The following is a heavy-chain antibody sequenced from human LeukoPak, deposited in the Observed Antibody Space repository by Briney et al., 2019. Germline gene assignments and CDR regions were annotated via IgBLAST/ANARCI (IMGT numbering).Heavy chain of an antibody. J-gene: IGHJ6*03. D-gene: IGHD6-6*01. CDR1: GYTFTSYG. CDR3: ARTGGGSSSGNYYHYMDV. Sequence: ASVNVSCKASGYTFTSYGIFWVRQAPGQGLEWMGWISAYNGNTKYAQKLQGRVTMTTDTSTSTAYMELRSLRSDDTAVYYCARTGGGSSSGNYYHYMDVWGKGTTVTVSS. CDR2: ISAYNGNT. V-gene: IGHV1-18*01.